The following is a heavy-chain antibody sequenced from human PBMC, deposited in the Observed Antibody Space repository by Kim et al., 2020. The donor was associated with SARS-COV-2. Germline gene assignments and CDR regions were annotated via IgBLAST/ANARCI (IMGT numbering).Heavy chain of an antibody. V-gene: IGHV3-30*18. CDR2: ISYDGSNK. J-gene: IGHJ4*02. D-gene: IGHD4-17*01. CDR1: GFTFSSYG. Sequence: GGSLRLSCAASGFTFSSYGMHWVRQAPGKGLEWVAVISYDGSNKYYADSVKGRFTISRDNSKNTLYLQMNSLRAEDTAVYYCAKDFYGDYAFDYWGQGTLVTVSS. CDR3: AKDFYGDYAFDY.